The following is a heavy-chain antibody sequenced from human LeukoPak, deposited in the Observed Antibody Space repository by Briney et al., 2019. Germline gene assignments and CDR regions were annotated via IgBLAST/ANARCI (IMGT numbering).Heavy chain of an antibody. CDR3: ARAASGYYYASDI. Sequence: PSETLSLTCTVSGGSISSYYRSWIRQPPGKGLEWIGYIYYSGSTKYNPSLNSRVTMSVGTSKNQLSLNLTSVTAADTAVYYRARAASGYYYASDIWGQGTVVTVSS. V-gene: IGHV4-59*01. CDR2: IYYSGST. CDR1: GGSISSYY. J-gene: IGHJ3*02. D-gene: IGHD5-12*01.